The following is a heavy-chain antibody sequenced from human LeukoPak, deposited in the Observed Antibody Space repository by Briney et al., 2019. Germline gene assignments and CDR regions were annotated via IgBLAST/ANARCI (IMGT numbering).Heavy chain of an antibody. J-gene: IGHJ4*02. CDR2: SNTDGSST. CDR3: ARAGGPYYYFDY. D-gene: IGHD3-16*01. V-gene: IGHV3-74*01. CDR1: GFPFTNYY. Sequence: SGGSLRLSCAASGFPFTNYYMNWVRQAPGKGLVWVSRSNTDGSSTSYADSVKGRFTISRDNAKNTLYLQMNSLRAEDTAVYYCARAGGPYYYFDYWGQGALVTVSS.